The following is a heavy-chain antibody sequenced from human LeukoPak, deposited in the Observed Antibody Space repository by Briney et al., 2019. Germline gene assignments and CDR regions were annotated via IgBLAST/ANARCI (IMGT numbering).Heavy chain of an antibody. CDR2: IYYSGST. CDR1: GGSISSYY. CDR3: VRGFRGGYFDY. Sequence: IPSETLSLTCTVSGGSISSYYWSWIRQPPGKGLEWIGYIYYSGSTNYNPSLKSRVTISVDTSKNQFSLKLSSVTAADTAVYYCVRGFRGGYFDYWGQGTLVTVSS. J-gene: IGHJ4*02. V-gene: IGHV4-59*08. D-gene: IGHD1-26*01.